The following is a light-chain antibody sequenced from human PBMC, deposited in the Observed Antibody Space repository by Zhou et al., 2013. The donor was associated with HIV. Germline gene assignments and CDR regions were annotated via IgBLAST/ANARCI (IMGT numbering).Light chain of an antibody. CDR3: QQSDNTPYT. CDR1: QNVRTY. J-gene: IGKJ2*01. V-gene: IGKV1-39*01. CDR2: GTY. Sequence: DIQMTQSPSALSASVGDTVTITCRASQNVRTYLNWYQQKPGKAPKLLISGTYSLESGVPSRFSGSGSGTEFTLSISSLQPEDLATYYCQQSDNTPYTFGQGTKIEIK.